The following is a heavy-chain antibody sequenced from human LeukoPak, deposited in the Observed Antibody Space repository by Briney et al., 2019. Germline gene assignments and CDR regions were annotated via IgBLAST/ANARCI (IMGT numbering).Heavy chain of an antibody. V-gene: IGHV1-46*01. J-gene: IGHJ4*02. CDR2: INPSGGST. CDR3: ARGPPGDYFDY. Sequence: GASVKVSCKASGYTFTGYYMHWVRQAPGQGLEWMGIINPSGGSTSYAQKFQGRVTLTRDTSTSTVYMDLSSLRSEDTAVYYCARGPPGDYFDYWGQGTLVTVSS. D-gene: IGHD3-10*01. CDR1: GYTFTGYY.